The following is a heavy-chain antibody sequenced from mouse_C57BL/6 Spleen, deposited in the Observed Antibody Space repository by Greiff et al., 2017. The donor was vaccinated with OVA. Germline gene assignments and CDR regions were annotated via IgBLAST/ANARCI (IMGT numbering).Heavy chain of an antibody. D-gene: IGHD1-1*01. V-gene: IGHV1-50*01. CDR1: GYTFTSYW. CDR3: ARPNTTGGYWYFDV. CDR2: IDPSDSYT. Sequence: QVQLQQPGAELVKPGASVKLSCKASGYTFTSYWMQWVKQRPGQGLEWIGEIDPSDSYTNYNQKFKGKATLTVDTSSSTAYMQLSSLTSEDSAVYYCARPNTTGGYWYFDVWGTGTTVTVSS. J-gene: IGHJ1*03.